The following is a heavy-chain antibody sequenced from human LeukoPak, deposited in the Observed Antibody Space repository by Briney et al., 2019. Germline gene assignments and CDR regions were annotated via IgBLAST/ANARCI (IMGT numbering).Heavy chain of an antibody. D-gene: IGHD3-10*01. V-gene: IGHV4-39*01. J-gene: IGHJ4*02. CDR3: ARANGSGTFYQADY. Sequence: PSETLSLTCTVSGVSITSSSYYWGWIRQPPGKGLELIGSIYYSGTTYYNPSLKSRVTISVDTSKNQFSLKLTSVTAADTAVYYCARANGSGTFYQADYWGQGTLVTVSS. CDR2: IYYSGTT. CDR1: GVSITSSSYY.